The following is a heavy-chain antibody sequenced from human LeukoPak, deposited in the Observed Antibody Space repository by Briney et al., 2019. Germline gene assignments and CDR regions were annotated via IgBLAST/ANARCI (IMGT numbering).Heavy chain of an antibody. J-gene: IGHJ4*02. CDR1: GGSISSYY. CDR2: IYYSGST. V-gene: IGHV4-59*01. CDR3: ARQQLSQLYYFDY. Sequence: PSETLSLTCTVSGGSISSYYWSWSRQPPGKGLEWIGYIYYSGSTNYNPSLKSRVTISVDTSKNQFSLKLSSVAAADTAVYYCARQQLSQLYYFDYWGQGTLVTVSS. D-gene: IGHD6-13*01.